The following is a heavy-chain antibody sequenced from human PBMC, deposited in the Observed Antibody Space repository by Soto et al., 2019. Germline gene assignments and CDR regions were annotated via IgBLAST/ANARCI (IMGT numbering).Heavy chain of an antibody. Sequence: APVKVSCKASGYTFSDFDINWLRQASGQGPEWMGWMNAKSGDTFFAQRFQGKFNMTWDTSLSTAYMEVGSLTSDDTAIYYCARGNPFNYAGFDVWGQGTTVTVSS. D-gene: IGHD3-16*01. J-gene: IGHJ6*02. CDR2: MNAKSGDT. CDR1: GYTFSDFD. V-gene: IGHV1-8*01. CDR3: ARGNPFNYAGFDV.